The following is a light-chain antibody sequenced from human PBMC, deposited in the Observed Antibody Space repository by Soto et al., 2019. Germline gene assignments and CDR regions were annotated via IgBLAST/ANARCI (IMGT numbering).Light chain of an antibody. CDR2: DVS. CDR3: QHRSSWPFT. J-gene: IGKJ3*01. Sequence: EIVLTQSPATLSLSPGERATLSCRASESVSSYLAWYQKKPGQAPRLLICDVSNRDTGIPARFSGSGSGTDFTLAISSLEPEDFAVYYCQHRSSWPFTFGPGTKVDIK. V-gene: IGKV3-11*01. CDR1: ESVSSY.